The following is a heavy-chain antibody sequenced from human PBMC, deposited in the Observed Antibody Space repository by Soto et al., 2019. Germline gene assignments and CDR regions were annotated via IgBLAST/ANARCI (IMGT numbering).Heavy chain of an antibody. J-gene: IGHJ4*02. CDR3: ARDNNWSLDY. CDR1: GFTFSKHW. Sequence: PGGSLRLSCAASGFTFSKHWMRWVRQAPGKGLVWVSHIKTDGSFTRDADSVKGRFTISRDNARNTLYLQMNSLRAEDTAVYYCARDNNWSLDYWGQGTLVTVSS. V-gene: IGHV3-74*01. D-gene: IGHD1-1*01. CDR2: IKTDGSFT.